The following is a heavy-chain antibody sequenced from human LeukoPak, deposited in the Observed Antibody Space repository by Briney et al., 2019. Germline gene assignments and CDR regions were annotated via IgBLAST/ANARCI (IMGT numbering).Heavy chain of an antibody. CDR2: ILYDGSDK. J-gene: IGHJ6*03. D-gene: IGHD2-15*01. Sequence: GGSLRLSCAASGFTFSSYVMHWVRQAPGKGLEWVAVILYDGSDKYYADSVKGRFTISRDNSKNTLYLQMNSLRAEDTAVYYCARGDCSGGSCYSGLFNYYMDVWGKGTTVTVSS. V-gene: IGHV3-30*04. CDR3: ARGDCSGGSCYSGLFNYYMDV. CDR1: GFTFSSYV.